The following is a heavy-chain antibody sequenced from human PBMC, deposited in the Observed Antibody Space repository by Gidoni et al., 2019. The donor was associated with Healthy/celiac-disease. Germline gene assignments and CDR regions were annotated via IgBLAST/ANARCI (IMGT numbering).Heavy chain of an antibody. CDR1: GDSFTSYW. CDR3: ARQGAVAGTLDY. J-gene: IGHJ4*02. CDR2: IDLGDSDT. D-gene: IGHD6-19*01. Sequence: EVQLVQSGAEVKKPGEPLQRSCKGSGDSFTSYWIGGVLQIPGKGLEWMGSIDLGDSDTRYSPSFQCQVPISADKSISTAYLQWSSLKASDTSMYYCARQGAVAGTLDYWGQGTLVTVSS. V-gene: IGHV5-51*01.